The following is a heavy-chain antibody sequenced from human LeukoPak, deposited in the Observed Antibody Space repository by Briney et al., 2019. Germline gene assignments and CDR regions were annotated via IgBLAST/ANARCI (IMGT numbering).Heavy chain of an antibody. CDR2: IYHSGST. D-gene: IGHD3-22*01. CDR1: GGSVSSGSYY. Sequence: DPSETLSLTCTVSGGSVSSGSYYWSWVRQPPGKGLEWIGEIYHSGSTNYNPSLKSRVTISVDKSKNQFSLKLSSVTAADTAVYYCASLVANYYDSSGYYYFDYWGQGTLVTVSS. V-gene: IGHV4-39*07. CDR3: ASLVANYYDSSGYYYFDY. J-gene: IGHJ4*02.